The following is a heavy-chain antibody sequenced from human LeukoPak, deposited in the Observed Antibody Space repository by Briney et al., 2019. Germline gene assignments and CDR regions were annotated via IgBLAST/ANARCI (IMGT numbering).Heavy chain of an antibody. D-gene: IGHD2-2*01. CDR1: GYSFTNYG. CDR3: ARNRTPYYYYYYMDV. CDR2: ISGYNGNT. V-gene: IGHV1-18*01. J-gene: IGHJ6*03. Sequence: ASVKVSCKASGYSFTNYGISWVRQASGQGLEWMGWISGYNGNTNYAQKFQGRVTITADKSTSTAYMELSSLRSEDTAVYYCARNRTPYYYYYYMDVWGKGTTVSVSS.